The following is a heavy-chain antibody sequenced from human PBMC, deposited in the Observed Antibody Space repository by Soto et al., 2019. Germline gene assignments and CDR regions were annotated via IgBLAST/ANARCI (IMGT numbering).Heavy chain of an antibody. Sequence: GGSLRLSCAASGFTFSSYGMHWVRQAPGKGLEWVAAIWYDGSNKYYADSVKGRFTISRDNSKNTLYLQMNSLRAEDTAVYYCARDESWELLRGGSFDYWGQGTLVTVSS. CDR3: ARDESWELLRGGSFDY. V-gene: IGHV3-33*01. J-gene: IGHJ4*02. CDR1: GFTFSSYG. CDR2: IWYDGSNK. D-gene: IGHD1-26*01.